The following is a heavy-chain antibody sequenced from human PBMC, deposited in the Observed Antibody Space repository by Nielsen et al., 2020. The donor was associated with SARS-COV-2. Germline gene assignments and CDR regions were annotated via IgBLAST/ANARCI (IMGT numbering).Heavy chain of an antibody. CDR2: ISSSGSTI. J-gene: IGHJ4*02. V-gene: IGHV3-48*03. Sequence: GGSLRLSCAASGFIFSSYEMNWVRQAPGKGLEWVSYISSSGSTIYYADSVKGRFTISRDNAKNSLYLQMNSLRAEDTAVYYCARDLSWNYVSYFDYWGQGTLVTVSS. CDR3: ARDLSWNYVSYFDY. D-gene: IGHD1-7*01. CDR1: GFIFSSYE.